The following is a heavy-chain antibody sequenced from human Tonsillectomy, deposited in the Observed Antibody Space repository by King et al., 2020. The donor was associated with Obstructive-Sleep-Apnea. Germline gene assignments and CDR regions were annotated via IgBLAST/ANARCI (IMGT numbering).Heavy chain of an antibody. D-gene: IGHD3-10*01. J-gene: IGHJ5*02. V-gene: IGHV4-59*08. Sequence: VQLQESGPGLVKPSETLSLTCTVSGCSISSHYGSWIRQPPWKGLEWIGNIYYRGRPNNHPSLKSLGTISVDTSKSQISLKLSSVTAAETAVYYCARLLWFGELHWFDPWGQGTLVTVSS. CDR1: GCSISSHY. CDR3: ARLLWFGELHWFDP. CDR2: IYYRGRP.